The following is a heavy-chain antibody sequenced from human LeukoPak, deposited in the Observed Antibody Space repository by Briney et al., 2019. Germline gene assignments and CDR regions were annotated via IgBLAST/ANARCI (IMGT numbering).Heavy chain of an antibody. Sequence: GGSLRLSCAASGFTFDDYAMHWVRQGPGKGLEWVSGISWNSGSIGYADSVKGRFTISRDNAKNSLYLQMNSLRAEDTAVYYCARERTTVTTSAEAFDIWGQGTMVTVSS. CDR2: ISWNSGSI. V-gene: IGHV3-9*01. D-gene: IGHD4-17*01. CDR1: GFTFDDYA. CDR3: ARERTTVTTSAEAFDI. J-gene: IGHJ3*02.